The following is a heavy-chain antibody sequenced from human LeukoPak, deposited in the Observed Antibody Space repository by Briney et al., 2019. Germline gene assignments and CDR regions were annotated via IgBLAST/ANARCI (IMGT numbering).Heavy chain of an antibody. J-gene: IGHJ4*02. Sequence: GGSLRLSCAASGFTFSSYSMNWVRQAPGKGLEWVSYISSTSSTMYYADSVKGRFTISRDNAKNSLYLQMNSLRDEDTAVYYCARSALDTSGSYYNPQPFDYWGQGTLVTVSS. CDR3: ARSALDTSGSYYNPQPFDY. V-gene: IGHV3-48*02. D-gene: IGHD3-10*01. CDR2: ISSTSSTM. CDR1: GFTFSSYS.